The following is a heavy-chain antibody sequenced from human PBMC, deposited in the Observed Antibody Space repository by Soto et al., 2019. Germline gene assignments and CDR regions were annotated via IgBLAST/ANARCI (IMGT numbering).Heavy chain of an antibody. J-gene: IGHJ6*02. Sequence: ASVKVSCKASGYTFTSYYMHWVRQAPGQGLEWMGIINPSGGSTSYAQKFQGRVTMTRDTSTSTVYMELSSLRSEDTAVYYCARDGGYCSSTSCYTYYYYGMDVWGQGTTVTFSS. CDR3: ARDGGYCSSTSCYTYYYYGMDV. V-gene: IGHV1-46*01. D-gene: IGHD2-2*02. CDR1: GYTFTSYY. CDR2: INPSGGST.